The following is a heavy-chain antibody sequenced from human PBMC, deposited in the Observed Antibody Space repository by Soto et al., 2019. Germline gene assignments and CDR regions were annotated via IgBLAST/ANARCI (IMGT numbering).Heavy chain of an antibody. CDR2: FYYSGST. J-gene: IGHJ4*02. CDR1: GGSINSGGYY. D-gene: IGHD2-2*01. CDR3: ARSSISKKIDY. Sequence: QVQLQESGPGLVKPSQTLTLTCSVSGGSINSGGYYWTWIRQHPGKGLEWIGNFYYSGSTSYKPSLKSRVTXXXXXSKTHFSLKLSSVTAADTAVYYCARSSISKKIDYWGQGTLVTVSS. V-gene: IGHV4-31*03.